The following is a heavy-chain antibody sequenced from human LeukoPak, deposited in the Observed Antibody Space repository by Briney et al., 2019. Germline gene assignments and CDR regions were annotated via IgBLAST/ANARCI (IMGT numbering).Heavy chain of an antibody. V-gene: IGHV4-31*03. CDR3: SRGLDSRKLGY. J-gene: IGHJ4*02. CDR1: GASFSTGDQY. D-gene: IGHD3-22*01. CDR2: IHPSGML. Sequence: SSQTLSLTCTVSGASFSTGDQYWNWIRQSPGKGLGWIGSIHPSGMLYNNPSLESRVTISIDTSNNQFSLHLNSVTAADTAVYFCSRGLDSRKLGYWGQGTLVTVSS.